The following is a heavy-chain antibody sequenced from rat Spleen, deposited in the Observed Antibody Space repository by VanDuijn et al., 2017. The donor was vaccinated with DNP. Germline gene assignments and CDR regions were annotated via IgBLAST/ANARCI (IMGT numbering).Heavy chain of an antibody. CDR2: INSAGST. J-gene: IGHJ4*01. D-gene: IGHD1-11*01. V-gene: IGHV3-3*01. CDR1: GYSITSSYR. Sequence: EVQLQESGPGLVKPSQSLSLTCSVTGYSITSSYRWNWIRKFPGNKLEWMGYINSAGSTNYNPSLKSRISITRDTSKNQFFLQVNSVTTEDTATYYCAGYGGYTAMDAWGQGTSVTVSS. CDR3: AGYGGYTAMDA.